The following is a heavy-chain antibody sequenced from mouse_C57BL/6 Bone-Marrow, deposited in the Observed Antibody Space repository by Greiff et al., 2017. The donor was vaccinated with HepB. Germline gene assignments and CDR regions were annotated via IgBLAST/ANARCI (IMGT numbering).Heavy chain of an antibody. D-gene: IGHD1-1*01. J-gene: IGHJ3*01. CDR1: GFNIKDDY. CDR2: IDPENGDT. V-gene: IGHV14-4*01. Sequence: VQLQQSGAELVRPGASVKLSCTASGFNIKDDYMHWVKQRPEQGLEWIGWIDPENGDTEYASKFQGKATITADTSSSTAYMQLSSLTSEDSAVYYCAISSSLAYWGQGTLVTVSA. CDR3: AISSSLAY.